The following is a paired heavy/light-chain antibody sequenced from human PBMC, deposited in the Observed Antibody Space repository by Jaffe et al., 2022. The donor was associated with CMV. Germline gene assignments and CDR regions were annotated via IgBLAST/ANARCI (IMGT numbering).Light chain of an antibody. CDR1: QSVSSN. Sequence: EIVMTQSPVTLSVSPGERATLSCRASQSVSSNLAWYQQKPGQAPRLLIYGASTRATGVPARFSGSGSGTEFTLTISSLQSEDFAVYYCQQYTNWPPYTFGQGTKLEIK. CDR3: QQYTNWPPYT. J-gene: IGKJ2*01. CDR2: GAS. V-gene: IGKV3-15*01.
Heavy chain of an antibody. Sequence: QVQLQQWGAGLLKPSEPLSLTCAVYGGSFSGYFWSWIRQPPGKGLEWIGEINHSGSANYNPSLKSRVTMSVDTSKNQFSLRLNSVTAADTAVYFCARVHSDPSGFFNSGAFDIWGQGTMVTVSS. CDR1: GGSFSGYF. CDR3: ARVHSDPSGFFNSGAFDI. CDR2: INHSGSA. V-gene: IGHV4-34*01. D-gene: IGHD3-22*01. J-gene: IGHJ3*02.